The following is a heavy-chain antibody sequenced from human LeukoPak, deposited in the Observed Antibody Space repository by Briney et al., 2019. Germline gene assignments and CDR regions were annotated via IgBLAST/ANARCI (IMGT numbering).Heavy chain of an antibody. Sequence: SETLSLTCAVYGGSFSGYYWSWIRQPPGKGLEWIGEINHSGSTNYNPSLKSRVTISVDTSKNQFSLKLSSVTAADTAVYYCARRWYESSGYYLIDYWGQGTLVTVSS. CDR1: GGSFSGYY. V-gene: IGHV4-34*01. CDR2: INHSGST. CDR3: ARRWYESSGYYLIDY. D-gene: IGHD3-22*01. J-gene: IGHJ4*02.